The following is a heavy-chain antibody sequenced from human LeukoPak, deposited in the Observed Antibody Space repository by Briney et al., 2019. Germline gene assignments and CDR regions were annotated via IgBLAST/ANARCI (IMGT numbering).Heavy chain of an antibody. V-gene: IGHV1-18*01. CDR1: GYTFTSYG. Sequence: ASVKVSCKASGYTFTSYGISWVRQAPGQGLEWMGWISAYNGNTNYAQKLQGRVTMTTDTSTSTAYMELRSLRSDDTAVYYCVRDLRRGKPLDYWGQGTLVTVSS. CDR2: ISAYNGNT. D-gene: IGHD3-10*01. J-gene: IGHJ4*02. CDR3: VRDLRRGKPLDY.